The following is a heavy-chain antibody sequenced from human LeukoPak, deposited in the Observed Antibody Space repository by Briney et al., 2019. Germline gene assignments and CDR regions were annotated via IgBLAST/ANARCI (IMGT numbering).Heavy chain of an antibody. CDR2: IYPDDSDT. Sequence: GESLKIPCKGSTYSFITYWIGWVRQMPGRGLEWMGAIYPDDSDTRYNPSFEGQVTISVDKSIGTAYLQWSSLRSSDTAIHYCARQTGYHYGMDVWGQGTTVTVSS. CDR1: TYSFITYW. CDR3: ARQTGYHYGMDV. J-gene: IGHJ6*02. V-gene: IGHV5-51*01.